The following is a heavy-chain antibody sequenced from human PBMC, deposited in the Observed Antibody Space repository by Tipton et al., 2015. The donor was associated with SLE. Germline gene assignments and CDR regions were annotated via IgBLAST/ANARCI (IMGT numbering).Heavy chain of an antibody. CDR2: ISYDGTNK. D-gene: IGHD2-2*03. CDR3: AKDRLDIVLVPAADYYGMDV. V-gene: IGHV3-30*18. CDR1: GFTFSNYG. J-gene: IGHJ6*02. Sequence: SLRLSCAASGFTFSNYGMHWVRQAPGKGLEWVAVISYDGTNKYYADSVKGRVTISRDNSKNTVYLQMNSLRAEDTAVYYCAKDRLDIVLVPAADYYGMDVWGQGTTVTVSS.